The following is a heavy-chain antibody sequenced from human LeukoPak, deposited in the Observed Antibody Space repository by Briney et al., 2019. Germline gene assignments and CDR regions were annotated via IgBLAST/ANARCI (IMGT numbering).Heavy chain of an antibody. D-gene: IGHD1-26*01. V-gene: IGHV4-39*07. CDR2: IYYSGST. CDR3: ARGRYSGSYRNPGFDY. J-gene: IGHJ4*02. CDR1: GGSISSSSYY. Sequence: PSETLSLTCTVSGGSISSSSYYWGWIRQPPGKGLEWIGSIYYSGSTNYNPSLKSRVTISVDTSKNQFSLKLSSVTAADTAVYYCARGRYSGSYRNPGFDYWGQGTLVTVSS.